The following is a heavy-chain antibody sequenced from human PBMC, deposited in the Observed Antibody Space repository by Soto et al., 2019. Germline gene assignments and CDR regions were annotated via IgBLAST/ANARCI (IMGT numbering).Heavy chain of an antibody. V-gene: IGHV4-31*03. CDR2: IYYSGST. D-gene: IGHD6-19*01. J-gene: IGHJ5*02. Sequence: SETLSLTCTVSGGSISSGGYYWSWIRQHPGKGLEWIGYIYYSGSTYYNPSLKSRVTISVDTSKNQFSLKLSSVTAADTAVYYCERDGGSGLGWFDPWGQGTLVTVSS. CDR1: GGSISSGGYY. CDR3: ERDGGSGLGWFDP.